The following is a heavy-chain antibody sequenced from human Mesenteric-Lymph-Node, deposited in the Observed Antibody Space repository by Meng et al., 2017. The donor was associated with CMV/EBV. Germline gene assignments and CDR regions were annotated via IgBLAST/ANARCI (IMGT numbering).Heavy chain of an antibody. Sequence: GESLKISCAASGFTFSSYAMSWVRQAPGKGLEWVSAISGSGGSTYYAGSVKGRFTISRDNSKYTLYLQMNSLRAEDTAVYYCAKDGDYENWFDPWGQGALVTVSS. CDR3: AKDGDYENWFDP. D-gene: IGHD4-17*01. J-gene: IGHJ5*02. CDR1: GFTFSSYA. V-gene: IGHV3-23*01. CDR2: ISGSGGST.